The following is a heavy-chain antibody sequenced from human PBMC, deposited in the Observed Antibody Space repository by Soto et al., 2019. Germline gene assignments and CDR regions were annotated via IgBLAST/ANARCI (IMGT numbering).Heavy chain of an antibody. D-gene: IGHD3-3*01. CDR1: GGSFSGNN. Sequence: QVQLQQWGADRLKPSETRSPTAAVKGGSFSGNNGSGIRQPPGRGRGWIGEINHSGSTNYNPSLKSRVTISVDTSKNQFSLKLSSVTAADTAVYYCARGVKDFWSGYTYYFDYWGQGTLVTVSS. CDR3: ARGVKDFWSGYTYYFDY. CDR2: INHSGST. J-gene: IGHJ4*02. V-gene: IGHV4-34*01.